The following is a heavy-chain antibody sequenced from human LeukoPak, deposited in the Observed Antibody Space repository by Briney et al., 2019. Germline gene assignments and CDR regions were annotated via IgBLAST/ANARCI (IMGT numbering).Heavy chain of an antibody. CDR2: ISWNSGSI. CDR1: GLTFSSYW. J-gene: IGHJ4*02. V-gene: IGHV3-9*03. CDR3: AKGYGSGSYHLDY. Sequence: PGGSLRPSCAASGLTFSSYWMHWVRQAPGKGLEWVSGISWNSGSIGYADSVKGRFTISRDNAKNSLYLQMNSLRGEDMALYYCAKGYGSGSYHLDYWGQGTLVTVSS. D-gene: IGHD3-10*01.